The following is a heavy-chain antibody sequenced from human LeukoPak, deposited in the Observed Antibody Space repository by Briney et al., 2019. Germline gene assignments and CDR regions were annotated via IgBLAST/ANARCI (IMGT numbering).Heavy chain of an antibody. CDR1: GFTFSSYS. CDR2: ISVSGYST. Sequence: PGGSLRLSCAASGFTFSSYSMNWVRQAPGKGLEWVSGISVSGYSTYYADSVKGRFTISRDNSKNTLYLQMNSLRTEDTGVYYCTSGYQVVPSWGHGTLVTVSS. CDR3: TSGYQVVPS. V-gene: IGHV3-23*01. D-gene: IGHD2-15*01. J-gene: IGHJ4*01.